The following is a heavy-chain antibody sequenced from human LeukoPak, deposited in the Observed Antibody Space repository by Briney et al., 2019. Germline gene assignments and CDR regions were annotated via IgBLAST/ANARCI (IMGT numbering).Heavy chain of an antibody. V-gene: IGHV4-34*01. CDR3: ASEQQLVPDY. CDR2: INHSGST. Sequence: SETLSLTCAVYGGSFSGYYWSWIRQPPGKGLEWIEEINHSGSTNYNPSLKSRVTISVDTSKNQFSLKLSSVTAADTAVYYCASEQQLVPDYWGQGTLVTVSS. CDR1: GGSFSGYY. J-gene: IGHJ4*02. D-gene: IGHD6-13*01.